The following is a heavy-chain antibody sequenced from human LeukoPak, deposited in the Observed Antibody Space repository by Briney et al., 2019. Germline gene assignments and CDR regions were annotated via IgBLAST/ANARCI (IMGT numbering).Heavy chain of an antibody. D-gene: IGHD2-21*02. CDR3: ARNGFRTYCGAGCYSDYMDV. V-gene: IGHV4-34*01. J-gene: IGHJ6*03. CDR2: INHSGST. Sequence: PSETLSLTCAVYGGSFSGYYWSWMRQPPGKGLEWIGEINHSGSTNYNPSLKSRVTISVDTSKNQFSLKLSSVTAADTAVYYCARNGFRTYCGAGCYSDYMDVWGKGTTVTVSS. CDR1: GGSFSGYY.